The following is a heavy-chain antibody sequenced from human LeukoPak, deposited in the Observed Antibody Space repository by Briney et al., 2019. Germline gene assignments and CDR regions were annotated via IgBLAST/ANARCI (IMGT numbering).Heavy chain of an antibody. CDR1: GGSFSGYY. Sequence: SETLSLTCAVYGGSFSGYYWSWIRQPPGKGLEWIGEINHSGSTNYNPSLKSRVTISVDTSKNQFSLKLSSVTAADTAVYYCARWGSGWLGTYYYYGMDVWGQGTTVTVSS. D-gene: IGHD6-19*01. CDR2: INHSGST. J-gene: IGHJ6*02. CDR3: ARWGSGWLGTYYYYGMDV. V-gene: IGHV4-34*01.